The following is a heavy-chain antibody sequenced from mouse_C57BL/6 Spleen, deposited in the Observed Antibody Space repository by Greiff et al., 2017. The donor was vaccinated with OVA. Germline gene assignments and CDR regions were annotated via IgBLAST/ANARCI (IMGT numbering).Heavy chain of an antibody. D-gene: IGHD1-1*01. J-gene: IGHJ1*03. CDR3: ARYSNYYGSIYGYFDF. V-gene: IGHV1-72*01. CDR2: IDPNSGGT. CDR1: GYTFTSYW. Sequence: QVQLQQPGAELVKPGASVKLSCKASGYTFTSYWMHWVKQRPGRGLEWIGRIDPNSGGTKYNEKFKSKATMTVDKPSSTAYMQLSILTSEDSAVYYCARYSNYYGSIYGYFDFWGTGTTVTVSS.